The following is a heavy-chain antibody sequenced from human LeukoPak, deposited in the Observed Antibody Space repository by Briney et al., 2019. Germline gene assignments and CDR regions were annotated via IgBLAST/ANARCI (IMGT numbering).Heavy chain of an antibody. CDR1: GYTFTSYD. Sequence: SVKVSCKASGYTFTSYDINWVRQATGQGLEWMGWMNPNSGNTGYAQKFQGRVTMTRNTSISTAYMELSSLRSEDTAVYYCARADVLRYFDWSNFDYWGQGTLVTVSS. CDR3: ARADVLRYFDWSNFDY. CDR2: MNPNSGNT. V-gene: IGHV1-8*01. D-gene: IGHD3-9*01. J-gene: IGHJ4*02.